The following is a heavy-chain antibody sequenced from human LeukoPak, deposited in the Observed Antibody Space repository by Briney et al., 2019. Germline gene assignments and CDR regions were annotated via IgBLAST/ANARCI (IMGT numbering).Heavy chain of an antibody. CDR3: ARALLDSSGLGY. J-gene: IGHJ4*02. V-gene: IGHV1-2*06. D-gene: IGHD6-19*01. Sequence: ASVKVSCKASGYTFTGSYMHWVRQAPGQGLEWMGRINPNSGGTNYAQKFQGRVTITADESTSTAYMELSSLRSEDTAVYYCARALLDSSGLGYWGQGTLVTVSS. CDR2: INPNSGGT. CDR1: GYTFTGSY.